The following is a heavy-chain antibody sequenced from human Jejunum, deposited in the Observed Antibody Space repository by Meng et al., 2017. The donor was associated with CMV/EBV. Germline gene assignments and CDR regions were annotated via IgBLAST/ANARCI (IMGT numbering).Heavy chain of an antibody. J-gene: IGHJ4*02. Sequence: QVQLQESRPGLVKLSQTLSLTCSVSGGSIGSGDYYWSWIRQPPGKGLEWIGYIHDTGSTYYNPSLKSRVDISLGTSRNHFSLTLSSVTAEDTAVYFCARGSIFVSFDSWGQGTLVTVSS. CDR1: GGSIGSGDYY. CDR2: IHDTGST. CDR3: ARGSIFVSFDS. D-gene: IGHD3-3*01. V-gene: IGHV4-30-4*08.